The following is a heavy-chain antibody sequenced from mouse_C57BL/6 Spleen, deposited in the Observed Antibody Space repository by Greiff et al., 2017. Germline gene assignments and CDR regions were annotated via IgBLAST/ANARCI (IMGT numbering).Heavy chain of an antibody. D-gene: IGHD2-1*01. CDR2: IDPSDSYT. CDR3: DRIYYGNYGYAKCG. CDR1: GYTFTSYW. Sequence: QVQLQQSGAELVRPGASVKLSCKASGYTFTSYWMQWVKQRPGQGLEWIGEIDPSDSYTNYNQKFKGKATLTVDTSSSTAYMQLSSLTSEDAAVYYGDRIYYGNYGYAKCGWGQRTSVSVSS. J-gene: IGHJ4*01. V-gene: IGHV1-50*01.